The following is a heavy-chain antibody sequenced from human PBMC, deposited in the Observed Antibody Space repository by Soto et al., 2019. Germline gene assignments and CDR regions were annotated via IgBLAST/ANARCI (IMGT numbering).Heavy chain of an antibody. V-gene: IGHV4-39*07. CDR3: ARVTGRYYYGMDV. CDR1: GGSISSSSYY. CDR2: INHSGST. Sequence: SETLSLTCTVSGGSISSSSYYWSLIRQPPGKGLEWIGEINHSGSTNYNPSLKSRVTISVDTSKNQFSLKLSSVTAADTAVYYCARVTGRYYYGMDVWGQGTTVTVSS. J-gene: IGHJ6*02.